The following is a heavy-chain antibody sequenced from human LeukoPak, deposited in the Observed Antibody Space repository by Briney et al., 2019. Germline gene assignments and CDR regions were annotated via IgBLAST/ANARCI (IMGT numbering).Heavy chain of an antibody. Sequence: SETLSLTCAVYGGSFSGYYWSWIRQPPGKGLEWIGEINHSGSTNYNPSLKSRVTISVDTSKNQFSLKLSSVTAADTAVYYCARLPPLRTTVTTSHWGQGALVTVSS. D-gene: IGHD4-17*01. CDR3: ARLPPLRTTVTTSH. CDR1: GGSFSGYY. V-gene: IGHV4-34*01. J-gene: IGHJ4*02. CDR2: INHSGST.